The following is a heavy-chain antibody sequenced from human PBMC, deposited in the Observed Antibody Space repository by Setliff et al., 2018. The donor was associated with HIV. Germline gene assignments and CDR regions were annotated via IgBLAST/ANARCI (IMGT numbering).Heavy chain of an antibody. Sequence: SETLSLTCTVSGGSISSGTYYWSWIRQPAGKGLEWIGTINYSGSTYYSPSLKSRVIISVDTAKNQFSLKLSSVTAADTAAYYCARGFRSGRIFGIDYWGQGTLVTVSS. CDR3: ARGFRSGRIFGIDY. D-gene: IGHD2-15*01. J-gene: IGHJ4*02. CDR1: GGSISSGTYY. V-gene: IGHV4-39*07. CDR2: INYSGST.